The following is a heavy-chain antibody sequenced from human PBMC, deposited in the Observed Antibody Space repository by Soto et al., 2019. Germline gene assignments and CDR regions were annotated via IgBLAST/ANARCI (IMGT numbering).Heavy chain of an antibody. CDR3: AKEVWGLYTFGRPLDN. CDR2: IWYDGSQK. Sequence: GGSLRRTCVESGFSCSKFGMYWVRQAPGKGLEWVAVIWYDGSQKYYADSVKGRFTISRDNSNNTLYLQMNSLRAEDTAVYYCAKEVWGLYTFGRPLDNWGHGTLVTVSS. J-gene: IGHJ4*01. V-gene: IGHV3-33*06. CDR1: GFSCSKFG. D-gene: IGHD1-26*01.